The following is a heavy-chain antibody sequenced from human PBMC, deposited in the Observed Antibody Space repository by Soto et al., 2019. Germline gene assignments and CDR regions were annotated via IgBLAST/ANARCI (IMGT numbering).Heavy chain of an antibody. CDR3: ARDLNPTLGYFDWLFRY. Sequence: GGSLRLSCAASGFTFSSYAMHWVRQAPGKGLEYVSAISSNGGSTYYANSVKGRFTISRDNSKNTLYLQMGSLRAEDMAVYYCARDLNPTLGYFDWLFRYWGQGTLVTVSS. D-gene: IGHD3-9*01. J-gene: IGHJ4*02. CDR1: GFTFSSYA. V-gene: IGHV3-64*01. CDR2: ISSNGGST.